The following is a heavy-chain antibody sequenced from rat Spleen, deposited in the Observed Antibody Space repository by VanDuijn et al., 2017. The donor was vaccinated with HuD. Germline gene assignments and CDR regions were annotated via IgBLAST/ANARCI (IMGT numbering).Heavy chain of an antibody. CDR2: INYDGGTT. V-gene: IGHV5-20*01. D-gene: IGHD1-4*01. CDR3: TTDRTGALMDA. Sequence: EMQLVESGGGLVQPGRSMKLSCAASRFTFSNYDMAWVRQAPKKGLEWVAYINYDGGTTYYRDSVKGRFTISRDNAKSTLFLQMDSLRSEDTATYYCTTDRTGALMDAWGQGTSVTVSS. J-gene: IGHJ4*01. CDR1: RFTFSNYD.